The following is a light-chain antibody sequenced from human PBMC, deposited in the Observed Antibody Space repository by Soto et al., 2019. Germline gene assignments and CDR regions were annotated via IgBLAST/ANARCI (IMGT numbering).Light chain of an antibody. Sequence: EIAMTQSPATLSVSPGERATLSCRASQSISTELAWYQQIPGQPPRLLLYSASTRATGVPARFTGSGSGSEFTRTISGLQSEDFAIYYCQQGHYWPFTFGQGTRLEI. CDR3: QQGHYWPFT. V-gene: IGKV3-15*01. CDR2: SAS. J-gene: IGKJ2*01. CDR1: QSISTE.